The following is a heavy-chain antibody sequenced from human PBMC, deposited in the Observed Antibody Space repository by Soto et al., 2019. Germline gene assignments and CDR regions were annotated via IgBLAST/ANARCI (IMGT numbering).Heavy chain of an antibody. J-gene: IGHJ4*02. CDR2: INAGSGNT. D-gene: IGHD2-8*01. V-gene: IGHV1-3*01. CDR1: GYTFTRYT. CDR3: AGELFNVVMVPAY. Sequence: VQLVQSGAELKKPGASVNISCKASGYTFTRYTIHWVRQAPGQRPEWMGWINAGSGNTRYSQRFQGRVTITRDTSASSVYMALSSLTSEDTSVYYCAGELFNVVMVPAYWGQGTLVTVSS.